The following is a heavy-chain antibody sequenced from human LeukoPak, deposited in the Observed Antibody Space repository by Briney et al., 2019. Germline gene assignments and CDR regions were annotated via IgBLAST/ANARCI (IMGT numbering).Heavy chain of an antibody. CDR3: ARGLADYFYNMDV. CDR2: ISSTTSYI. V-gene: IGHV3-21*01. CDR1: GFTFSNYA. Sequence: PGGSLRLSCAAPGFTFSNYAMNWVRQAPGKGLEWVSSISSTTSYIYYADSVKGRFTISRDNAKNSLYQQMNSLRAEDTAVYYCARGLADYFYNMDVWGQGTTVTVSS. J-gene: IGHJ6*02. D-gene: IGHD3-16*01.